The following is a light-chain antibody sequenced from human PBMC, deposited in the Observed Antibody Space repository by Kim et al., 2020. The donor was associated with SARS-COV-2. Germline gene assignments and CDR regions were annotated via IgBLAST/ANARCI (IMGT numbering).Light chain of an antibody. CDR1: QGISSY. Sequence: ACVGDRVTITGRASQGISSYLAWYQKKPGKAPKLLIYAASTLQSGVTSRFSGSGSGTDFTLTISSLQPEDFATYYCQQRNSYPLTFGGGTKVDIK. CDR3: QQRNSYPLT. V-gene: IGKV1-9*01. J-gene: IGKJ4*01. CDR2: AAS.